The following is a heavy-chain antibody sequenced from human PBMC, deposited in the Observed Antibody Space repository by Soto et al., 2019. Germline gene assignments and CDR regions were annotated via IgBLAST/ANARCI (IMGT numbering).Heavy chain of an antibody. D-gene: IGHD3-22*01. V-gene: IGHV3-30-3*01. J-gene: IGHJ3*02. CDR2: ISYDGSNK. CDR1: GFTFSSYA. CDR3: ARGGVTMILREVWSLIDI. Sequence: PGGSLRLSCAASGFTFSSYAMHWVRQAPGKGLEWVAVISYDGSNKYYADSVKGRFTISRDNSKNTLYLQMNSLRAEDTAVYYCARGGVTMILREVWSLIDIWGQGPMVTLSS.